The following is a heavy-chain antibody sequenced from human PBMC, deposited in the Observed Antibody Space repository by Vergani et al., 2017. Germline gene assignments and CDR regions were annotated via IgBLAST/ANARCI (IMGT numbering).Heavy chain of an antibody. CDR1: GFTFSSYA. D-gene: IGHD6-13*01. J-gene: IGHJ4*02. CDR2: ISSSSSTI. V-gene: IGHV3-48*04. Sequence: EVQLVESGGGLVQPGGSLRLSCAASGFTFSSYAMSWVRQAPGKGLEWVSYISSSSSTIYYADSVKGRFTISRDNAKNSLYLQMNSLRAEDTAVYYCARGIAAAGTGYFDYWGQGTLVTVSS. CDR3: ARGIAAAGTGYFDY.